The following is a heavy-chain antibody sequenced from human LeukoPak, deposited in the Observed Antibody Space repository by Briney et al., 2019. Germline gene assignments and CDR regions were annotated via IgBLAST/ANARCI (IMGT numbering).Heavy chain of an antibody. V-gene: IGHV3-23*01. Sequence: GGSLRLSCAASGFTFTNYAMSWVRPTPGKGLEWDSAISAISGSGETTYYADSVKGRFTISRDNSKSSLYLQMNSLRAEDTAVYYCAKFFGVIISTYPYDYWGQGTLVTVSS. CDR1: GFTFTNYA. CDR3: AKFFGVIISTYPYDY. CDR2: ISAISGSGETT. J-gene: IGHJ4*02. D-gene: IGHD2-21*01.